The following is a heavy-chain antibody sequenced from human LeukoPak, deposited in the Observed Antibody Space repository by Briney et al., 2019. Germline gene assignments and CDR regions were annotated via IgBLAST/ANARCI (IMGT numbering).Heavy chain of an antibody. J-gene: IGHJ6*02. D-gene: IGHD3-16*01. V-gene: IGHV3-7*03. CDR1: GFTFSSYW. Sequence: GGSLRPSCAASGFTFSSYWMNWAREAPGKGLEWVASINHNGNVNYYVDSVKGRFTISRDNAKNSLYLQMSNLRAEDRAVYFCARGGGLDVWGQGATVTVSS. CDR3: ARGGGLDV. CDR2: INHNGNVN.